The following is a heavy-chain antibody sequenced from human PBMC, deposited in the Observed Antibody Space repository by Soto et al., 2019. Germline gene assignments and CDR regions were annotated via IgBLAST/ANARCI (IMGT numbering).Heavy chain of an antibody. D-gene: IGHD3-9*01. J-gene: IGHJ4*02. CDR3: ATAGRHYDILTGYYNFDY. V-gene: IGHV1-24*01. Sequence: GASVKVSCKASGYTFTGYYMHWVRQAPGKGLEWMGGFDPEDGETIYAQKFQGRVTMTEDTSTDTAYMELSSLRSEDTAVYYCATAGRHYDILTGYYNFDYWGQGTLVTVSS. CDR1: GYTFTGYY. CDR2: FDPEDGET.